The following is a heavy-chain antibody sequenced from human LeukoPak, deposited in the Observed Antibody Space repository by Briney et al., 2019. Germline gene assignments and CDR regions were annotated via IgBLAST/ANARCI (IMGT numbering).Heavy chain of an antibody. CDR1: GGSIISYY. J-gene: IGHJ4*02. Sequence: SATLSLTCTVSGGSIISYYWSWIRQPPGKGLEWIGYIYYSGSTNYNPSLKSRVTISVDTSKNQFSLKLSSVTAADTAVYYCARSSLVRYCSGGSCSRQTNFDYWGQGTLVTVSS. D-gene: IGHD2-15*01. V-gene: IGHV4-59*01. CDR3: ARSSLVRYCSGGSCSRQTNFDY. CDR2: IYYSGST.